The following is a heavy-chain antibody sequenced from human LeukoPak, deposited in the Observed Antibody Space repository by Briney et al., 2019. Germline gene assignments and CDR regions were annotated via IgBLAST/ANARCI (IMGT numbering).Heavy chain of an antibody. V-gene: IGHV3-11*05. CDR1: GFNLSDYY. CDR3: AREFGVSRAFDI. Sequence: GGSLRLSCVRSGFNLSDYYMAWIRQTPGKGLQRVSYMRRGSDYKAYEDSVKGRFTISRDNGKNSLYLQMNSLTAEDTAVYYCAREFGVSRAFDIWVQGTMVTVSS. J-gene: IGHJ3*02. D-gene: IGHD3-10*01. CDR2: MRRGSDYK.